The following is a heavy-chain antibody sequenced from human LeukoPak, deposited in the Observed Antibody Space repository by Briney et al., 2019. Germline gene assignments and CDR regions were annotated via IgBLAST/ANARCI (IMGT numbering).Heavy chain of an antibody. CDR1: GYTFTSYG. V-gene: IGHV1-18*01. Sequence: ASVKVSCKASGYTFTSYGISWVRQALGQGLEWMGWISAYNGNTNYAQKLQGRVTMTTDTSTSTAYMELRSLRSDDTAVYYCARGASSSSPDYYYYYYMDVWGKGTTVTVSS. D-gene: IGHD6-6*01. CDR2: ISAYNGNT. CDR3: ARGASSSSPDYYYYYYMDV. J-gene: IGHJ6*03.